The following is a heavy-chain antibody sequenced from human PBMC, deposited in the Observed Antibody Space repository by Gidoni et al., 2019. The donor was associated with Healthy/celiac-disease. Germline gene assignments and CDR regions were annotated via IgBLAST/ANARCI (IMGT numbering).Heavy chain of an antibody. Sequence: QVQLVASGGGVVQPGRSLRLSCAASGFTFSSYGMHWVRQAPGKGLEWVAVIWYDGSNKYYADSVKGRFTISRDNSKNTLYLQMNSLRAEDTAVYYCARATTMIVVPDYWGQGTLVTVSS. D-gene: IGHD3-22*01. CDR3: ARATTMIVVPDY. J-gene: IGHJ4*02. CDR2: IWYDGSNK. V-gene: IGHV3-33*01. CDR1: GFTFSSYG.